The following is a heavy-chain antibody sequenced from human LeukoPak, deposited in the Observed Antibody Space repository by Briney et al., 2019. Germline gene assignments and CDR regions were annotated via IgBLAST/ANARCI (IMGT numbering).Heavy chain of an antibody. J-gene: IGHJ6*03. Sequence: PSETLSLTCTVSGYSISSGYYWGWIRQPPGKGLEWIGEINHSGSTNYNPSLKSRVTISVDTSKNQFSLKLSSVTAADTAVYYCARHHRYYYYMDVWGKGTTVTISS. D-gene: IGHD3-16*02. CDR1: GYSISSGYY. CDR3: ARHHRYYYYMDV. V-gene: IGHV4-38-2*02. CDR2: INHSGST.